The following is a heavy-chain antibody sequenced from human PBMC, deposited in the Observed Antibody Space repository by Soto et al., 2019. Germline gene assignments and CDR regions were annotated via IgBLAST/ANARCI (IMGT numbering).Heavy chain of an antibody. CDR1: GFTCSSYA. CDR3: AKAPPRWVTELLRGRGFFDY. D-gene: IGHD1-26*01. CDR2: ISGSGGST. J-gene: IGHJ4*02. V-gene: IGHV3-23*01. Sequence: EVQLLESGGGLVQPGGSLRLACAASGFTCSSYAMSWVRQAPGKGLEWVSAISGSGGSTYYADSVKGRFTISRDNSKNTLYMQMNSLRAEDTAVYYCAKAPPRWVTELLRGRGFFDYWGQGTLVTVSS.